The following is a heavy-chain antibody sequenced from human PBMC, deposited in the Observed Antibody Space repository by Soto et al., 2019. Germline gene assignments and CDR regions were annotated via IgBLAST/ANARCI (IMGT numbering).Heavy chain of an antibody. J-gene: IGHJ6*02. CDR2: IIPIFGTA. V-gene: IGHV1-69*13. D-gene: IGHD3-3*01. Sequence: SVKVSCKSSGGTFSSYSISWVRQAPGQGLEWMGGIIPIFGTANYAQKFQGRVTITADESTSTAYMELSSLRSEDTAVYYCARDTSSLPFSAYYYYGMGVWGQGTTVTVSS. CDR1: GGTFSSYS. CDR3: ARDTSSLPFSAYYYYGMGV.